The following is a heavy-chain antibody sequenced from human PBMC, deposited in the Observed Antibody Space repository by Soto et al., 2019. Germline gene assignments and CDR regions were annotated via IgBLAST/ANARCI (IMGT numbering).Heavy chain of an antibody. Sequence: ASVKVSCKASGYSFTSYGISWVRQAPGQGLEWMGWISAYNGNTNYAQKLQGRVTVTTDTSTRTVYMELRSLRSDDTAVYYCARDLYCSSTSCRNYGMDVWGQ. J-gene: IGHJ6*02. V-gene: IGHV1-18*01. CDR1: GYSFTSYG. CDR3: ARDLYCSSTSCRNYGMDV. D-gene: IGHD2-2*01. CDR2: ISAYNGNT.